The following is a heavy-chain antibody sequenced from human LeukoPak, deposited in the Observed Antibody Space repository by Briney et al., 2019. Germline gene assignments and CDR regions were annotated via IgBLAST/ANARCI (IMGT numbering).Heavy chain of an antibody. CDR1: GYSFTSYW. Sequence: GESLKISCKGSGYSFTSYWIGWVRQMPGKGLEWMGIIYPGDSDTRYSPSFQGQVTISADKSISTAYLQWSSLKASDTAMYYCARRSSHGYCSSTSCQKRYALNGDPIYYYYMDVWGKGTTVTVSS. CDR2: IYPGDSDT. D-gene: IGHD2-2*03. J-gene: IGHJ6*03. V-gene: IGHV5-51*01. CDR3: ARRSSHGYCSSTSCQKRYALNGDPIYYYYMDV.